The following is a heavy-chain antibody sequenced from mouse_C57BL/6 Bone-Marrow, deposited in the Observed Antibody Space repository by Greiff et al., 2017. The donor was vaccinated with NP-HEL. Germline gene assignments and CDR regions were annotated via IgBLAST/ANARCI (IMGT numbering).Heavy chain of an antibody. CDR3: ARERGWFWFAY. D-gene: IGHD2-3*01. J-gene: IGHJ3*01. CDR2: IYPGDGDT. Sequence: QVQLQQPGPELVKPGASVKISCKASGYAFSSSWMNWVKQRPGKGLEWIGRIYPGDGDTNYNGKFKGKATLTADKSSSTAYMQLSSLTSEDSAVYFCARERGWFWFAYWGQGTLVTVSA. V-gene: IGHV1-82*01. CDR1: GYAFSSSW.